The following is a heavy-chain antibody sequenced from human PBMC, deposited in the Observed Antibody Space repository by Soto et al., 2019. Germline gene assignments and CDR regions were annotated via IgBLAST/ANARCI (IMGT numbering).Heavy chain of an antibody. Sequence: GASVKVSCKASGGTFSSYAISWVRQAPGQGLEWMGGIIPIFGTANYAQKFQGRVTITADESTSTAYMELSSLRSEDTAVYYCARDGTMVRGVIIRPYYGMDVWGQGTTVTVSS. CDR3: ARDGTMVRGVIIRPYYGMDV. V-gene: IGHV1-69*13. CDR1: GGTFSSYA. CDR2: IIPIFGTA. D-gene: IGHD3-10*01. J-gene: IGHJ6*02.